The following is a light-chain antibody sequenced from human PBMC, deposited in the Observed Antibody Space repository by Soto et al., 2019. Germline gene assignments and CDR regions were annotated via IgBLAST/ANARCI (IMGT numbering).Light chain of an antibody. J-gene: IGKJ1*01. Sequence: EIVLTQSPGTLSLSPGDRATRACRASQSVSSNSLAWYQQKCGQAPKLLIYGASIRATGIPDRFSGSGSGTDFTLTISRLKPEDFAVYYCQQYGSSPRTFGQGTRVEIK. V-gene: IGKV3-20*01. CDR1: QSVSSNS. CDR3: QQYGSSPRT. CDR2: GAS.